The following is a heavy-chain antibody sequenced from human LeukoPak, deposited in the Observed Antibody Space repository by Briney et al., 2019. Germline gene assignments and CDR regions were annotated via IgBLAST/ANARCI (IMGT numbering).Heavy chain of an antibody. J-gene: IGHJ1*01. CDR3: VKGMFSTYFFQH. D-gene: IGHD2/OR15-2a*01. Sequence: GGSLRLSCAASGFTFSTYAIHWVRQAPGKGLEWVAVISFDGSNKYYADSVKGRFTISRDNSKNTLYLQMNSLRVEDTAVYYCVKGMFSTYFFQHWGQGTLVTVSS. CDR2: ISFDGSNK. CDR1: GFTFSTYA. V-gene: IGHV3-30*04.